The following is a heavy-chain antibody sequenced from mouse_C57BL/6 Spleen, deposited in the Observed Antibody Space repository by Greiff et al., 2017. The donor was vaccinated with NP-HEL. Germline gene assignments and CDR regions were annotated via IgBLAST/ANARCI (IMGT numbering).Heavy chain of an antibody. V-gene: IGHV1-42*01. Sequence: EVKLVESGPELVKPGASVKISCKASGYSFTGYYMNWVKQSPEKSLEWIGEINPSTGGTTYNQKFKAKATLTVDKSSSTAYMQLKSLTSEDSAVYYCARVYYDYSFAYWGQGTLVTVSA. CDR3: ARVYYDYSFAY. J-gene: IGHJ3*01. D-gene: IGHD2-4*01. CDR2: INPSTGGT. CDR1: GYSFTGYY.